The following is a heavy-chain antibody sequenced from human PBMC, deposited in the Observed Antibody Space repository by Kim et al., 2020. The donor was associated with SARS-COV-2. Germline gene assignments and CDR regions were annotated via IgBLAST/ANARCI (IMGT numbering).Heavy chain of an antibody. CDR2: IHTKANNYAK. CDR1: GFTFSGST. CDR3: TAVNTAMVTDY. V-gene: IGHV3-73*01. J-gene: IGHJ4*02. Sequence: GGSLRLSCAASGFTFSGSTIHWVRQASGKGLEWVGRIHTKANNYAKIYAASVKGRFTISRDDSKNTVYLQMNGLNTEDTAVYYCTAVNTAMVTDYWGQGTLVTVSS. D-gene: IGHD5-18*01.